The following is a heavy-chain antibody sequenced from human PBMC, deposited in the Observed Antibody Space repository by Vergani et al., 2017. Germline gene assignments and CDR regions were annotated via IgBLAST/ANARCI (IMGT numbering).Heavy chain of an antibody. CDR2: IYYSGST. V-gene: IGHV4-39*07. J-gene: IGHJ4*02. CDR1: GGSISSSSYY. CDR3: ASRYCSGGSCYQYDY. Sequence: QLQLQESGPGLVKPSETLSLTCTVSGGSISSSSYYWGWIRQHPGKGLEWIGSIYYSGSTHYNPSLKSRVTISVDTSKNQFSLKLSSVTAADTAVYYCASRYCSGGSCYQYDYWGQGTLVTVSS. D-gene: IGHD2-15*01.